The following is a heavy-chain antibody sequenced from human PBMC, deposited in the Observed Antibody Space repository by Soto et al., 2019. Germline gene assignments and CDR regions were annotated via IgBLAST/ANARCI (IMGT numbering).Heavy chain of an antibody. J-gene: IGHJ5*01. CDR2: IFSSGRS. CDR1: GGSISSGRNF. V-gene: IGHV4-39*02. Sequence: QMQLQESGPGLVKPSETLSLTCAVSGGSISSGRNFWGWIRQPPGKGLVWIGSIFSSGRSYYNPCLHSRLTIPLVPSENHFSLRVNSVTAADPAVYDRARPRRFTPVDCSGYSKPWFEPWGQGIRVTVSA. D-gene: IGHD3-22*01. CDR3: ARPRRFTPVDCSGYSKPWFEP.